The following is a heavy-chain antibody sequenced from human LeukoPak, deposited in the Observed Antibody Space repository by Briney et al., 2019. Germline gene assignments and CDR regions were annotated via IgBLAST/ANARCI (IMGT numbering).Heavy chain of an antibody. CDR1: GDSISSGSYY. Sequence: SETLSLTCSVSGDSISSGSYYWSWIRQPAGKGLEWIGRIYTSGSTNYIPSLKSRLTISVDTSKNQFSLRLSSVTAADTAVYYCARDPDYYDSSGSDYWGQGTLVTVSS. V-gene: IGHV4-61*02. CDR3: ARDPDYYDSSGSDY. CDR2: IYTSGST. J-gene: IGHJ4*02. D-gene: IGHD3-22*01.